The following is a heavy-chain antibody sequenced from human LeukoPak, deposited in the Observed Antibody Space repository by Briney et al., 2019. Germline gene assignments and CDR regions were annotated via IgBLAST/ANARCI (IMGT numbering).Heavy chain of an antibody. J-gene: IGHJ4*02. Sequence: GASVKVSCKASGYTFTSYDINWVRQATVQGLEWMGWMNPNSGNTGYAQKFQGRVTMTRNTSISTAYMELSSLRSEDTAVYYCARVGYYDSSGYSPFDYWGQGTLVTVSS. CDR2: MNPNSGNT. CDR1: GYTFTSYD. V-gene: IGHV1-8*01. CDR3: ARVGYYDSSGYSPFDY. D-gene: IGHD3-22*01.